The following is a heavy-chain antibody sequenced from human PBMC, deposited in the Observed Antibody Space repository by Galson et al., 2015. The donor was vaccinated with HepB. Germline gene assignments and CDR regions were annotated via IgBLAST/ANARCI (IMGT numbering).Heavy chain of an antibody. V-gene: IGHV4-38-2*02. Sequence: LSLTCTVSGYSISSGYYWGWIRQPPGKGLEWIGTIYHSGSTNYNPSLKSRVTISVDTSKNQFSLKLSSVTAADTAVYYCARLNGGSGHGWFDPWGQGTLVTVSS. J-gene: IGHJ5*02. CDR2: IYHSGST. D-gene: IGHD3-10*01. CDR3: ARLNGGSGHGWFDP. CDR1: GYSISSGYY.